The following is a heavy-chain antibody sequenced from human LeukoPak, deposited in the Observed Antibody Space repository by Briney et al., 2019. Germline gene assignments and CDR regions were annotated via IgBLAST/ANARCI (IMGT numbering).Heavy chain of an antibody. J-gene: IGHJ4*02. Sequence: SETLSLTCAVYGGSFSGYYWSWIRQPPGKGLEWTGEINHSGSTDYNPSLKSRVTISVDTSKNQFSLKLSSVTAADTAVYYCARRVRRAYYDFWSGYLDYWGQGTLVTVSS. CDR1: GGSFSGYY. D-gene: IGHD3-3*01. CDR2: INHSGST. CDR3: ARRVRRAYYDFWSGYLDY. V-gene: IGHV4-34*01.